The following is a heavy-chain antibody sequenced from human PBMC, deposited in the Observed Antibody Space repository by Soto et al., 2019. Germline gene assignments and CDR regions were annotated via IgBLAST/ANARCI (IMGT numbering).Heavy chain of an antibody. CDR1: GFTFSNYE. CDR2: ISTSGSPI. V-gene: IGHV3-48*03. J-gene: IGHJ4*02. D-gene: IGHD3-3*01. CDR3: ARESLRFLEWSFDY. Sequence: DVELLESGGGLVQPGGSLRLSCAASGFTFSNYEMNWVRQAPGKGLEWLAYISTSGSPIYYADSVKGRFTISRDDAKNSLYLQMNNLRGEDTAVYYCARESLRFLEWSFDYWGQGTLVTVSS.